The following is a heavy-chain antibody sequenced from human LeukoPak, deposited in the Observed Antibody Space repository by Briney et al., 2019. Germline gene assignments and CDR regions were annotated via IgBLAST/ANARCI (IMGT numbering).Heavy chain of an antibody. V-gene: IGHV1-46*01. J-gene: IGHJ4*02. CDR1: GYTFTSYY. D-gene: IGHD6-19*01. CDR3: ARDRRRYSSGWYPIDY. Sequence: ASVKVSCKASGYTFTSYYMHWVRQAPGQGLEWMGIINPSGGSTSYAQKFQGRVTMTRDTSTSTVYMELSSLRSEDTAVYYCARDRRRYSSGWYPIDYWGQGTLVTISS. CDR2: INPSGGST.